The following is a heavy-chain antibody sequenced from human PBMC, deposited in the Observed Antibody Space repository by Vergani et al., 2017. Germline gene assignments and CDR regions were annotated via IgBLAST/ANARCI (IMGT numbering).Heavy chain of an antibody. J-gene: IGHJ6*02. CDR1: GGTFSSYT. V-gene: IGHV1-69*02. D-gene: IGHD6-6*01. CDR3: ARGALDSIAARPDYYYGMDV. Sequence: QVQLVQSGAEVKKPGSSVKVSCKASGGTFSSYTISWVRQAPGQGLEWMGRIIPILGIANYAQKFQGRVTITADKSTSTAYMELSSLRSEDTAVYYCARGALDSIAARPDYYYGMDVWGQGTTVTVSS. CDR2: IIPILGIA.